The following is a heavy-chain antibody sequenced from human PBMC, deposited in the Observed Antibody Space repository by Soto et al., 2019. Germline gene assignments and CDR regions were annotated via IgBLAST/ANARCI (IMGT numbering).Heavy chain of an antibody. CDR3: TTASYITSIIVRFHY. J-gene: IGHJ4*01. V-gene: IGHV3-15*07. Sequence: EVHLVESGGGLVKPGGSLRLSCAASGFTFSNAWINWVRQAPGKGLEWVGRVKSKTHGGTKDFAAPVKGRFAISMDDSKTVVYLVMNSLKSEYTAIYYCTTASYITSIIVRFHYWGHGTLVTVSS. CDR1: GFTFSNAW. CDR2: VKSKTHGGTK. D-gene: IGHD3-22*01.